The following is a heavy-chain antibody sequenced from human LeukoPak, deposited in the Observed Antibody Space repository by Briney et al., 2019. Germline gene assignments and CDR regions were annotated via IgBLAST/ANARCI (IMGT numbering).Heavy chain of an antibody. J-gene: IGHJ4*02. D-gene: IGHD3-22*01. CDR2: INSDGSIT. CDR1: GFTLSRYW. V-gene: IGHV3-74*01. CDR3: AGGSYDSSGYYDY. Sequence: GGSLRLSCAASGFTLSRYWMHWVRQAPGKGLMWVSHINSDGSITSYADSVKGRFTISRDNAKNTLYVQMNSLRAEDTAVYYCAGGSYDSSGYYDYWGQGTLVTVSS.